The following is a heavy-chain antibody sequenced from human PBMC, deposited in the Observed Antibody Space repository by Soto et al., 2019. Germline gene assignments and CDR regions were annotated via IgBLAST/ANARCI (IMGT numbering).Heavy chain of an antibody. J-gene: IGHJ6*02. CDR3: ARVGRLELSDGMDV. CDR1: GGSISSYY. Sequence: PSETLSLTCTVSGGSISSYYWSWIRQPPGKGLEWIGYIYYSGSTNYNPSLKSRVTISVDTSKNQFSLKLSSVTAADTAVYYCARVGRLELSDGMDVWGQGTTVT. D-gene: IGHD1-7*01. CDR2: IYYSGST. V-gene: IGHV4-59*01.